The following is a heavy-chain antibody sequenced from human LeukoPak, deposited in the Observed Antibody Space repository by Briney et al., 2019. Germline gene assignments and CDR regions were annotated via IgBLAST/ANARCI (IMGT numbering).Heavy chain of an antibody. Sequence: GGSLRLPCAASGFTFSSYAMHWVRQAPGKGLEGVAVISYDGSNKYYADSVKGRFTISRDNSKTTLYLQMNSLRAEDTAVYYCARGGELLDYFDYWGQGTLVTVSS. CDR1: GFTFSSYA. D-gene: IGHD1-26*01. J-gene: IGHJ4*02. CDR3: ARGGELLDYFDY. V-gene: IGHV3-30-3*01. CDR2: ISYDGSNK.